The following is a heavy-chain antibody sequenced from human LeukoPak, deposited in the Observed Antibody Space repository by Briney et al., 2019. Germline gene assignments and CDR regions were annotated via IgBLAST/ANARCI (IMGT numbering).Heavy chain of an antibody. Sequence: GGSLRLSCAGSAFTFSSYGMHWVRQAPGKGLEWVAVISYDGSNKYYADSVKGRFTISRDNSKNTLYLQMNSLRAEDTAVYYCAKDKNSYSSTWYGGSDYWGQGTLVTVSS. CDR1: AFTFSSYG. CDR2: ISYDGSNK. V-gene: IGHV3-30*18. CDR3: AKDKNSYSSTWYGGSDY. D-gene: IGHD6-13*01. J-gene: IGHJ4*02.